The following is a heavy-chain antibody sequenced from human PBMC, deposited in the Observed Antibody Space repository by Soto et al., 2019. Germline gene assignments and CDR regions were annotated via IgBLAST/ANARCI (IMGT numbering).Heavy chain of an antibody. D-gene: IGHD3-10*01. V-gene: IGHV4-34*01. J-gene: IGHJ4*02. CDR1: GVSFSGYY. CDR2: INHSGST. Sequence: SETLSLTCAVYGVSFSGYYCIWIRQPPGKGLEWIGEINHSGSTNYNPSLKSRVAISVDTSKNQFSLKLSSVTAADTAVYYCAREGDYYGSGSYLPLAYWGQGTLVTVSS. CDR3: AREGDYYGSGSYLPLAY.